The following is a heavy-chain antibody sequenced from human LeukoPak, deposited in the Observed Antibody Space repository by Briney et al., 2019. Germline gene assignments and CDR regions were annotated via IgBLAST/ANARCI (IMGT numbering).Heavy chain of an antibody. CDR1: GYTFTSYG. CDR3: ARGYCSGGSCSPLDY. V-gene: IGHV1-18*01. CDR2: ISAYNGDT. D-gene: IGHD2-15*01. Sequence: ASVKVSCKASGYTFTSYGISWVRQAPGQGLEWMGWISAYNGDTNYVQKLQGRVTMTTDTSTSTASIEPRSQKSDDTAVYYCARGYCSGGSCSPLDYWGQGTLVTVSS. J-gene: IGHJ4*02.